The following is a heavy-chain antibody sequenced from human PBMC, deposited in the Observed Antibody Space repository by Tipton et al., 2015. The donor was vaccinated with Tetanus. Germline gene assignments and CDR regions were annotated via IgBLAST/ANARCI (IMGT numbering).Heavy chain of an antibody. J-gene: IGHJ4*02. CDR1: GFRFSYSG. CDR2: IAFDGKNE. V-gene: IGHV3-30*18. Sequence: SLRLSCAASGFRFSYSGMHWVRQAPGKGLEWVAVIAFDGKNERYADSVKGRFIISRDNSKNTLYLQMNSLRPEDTAVYYCAKDFQRARIRFFDSWGQGTQVTASS. CDR3: AKDFQRARIRFFDS. D-gene: IGHD2-15*01.